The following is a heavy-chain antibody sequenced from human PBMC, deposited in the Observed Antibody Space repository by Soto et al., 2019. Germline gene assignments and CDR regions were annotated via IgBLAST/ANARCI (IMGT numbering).Heavy chain of an antibody. J-gene: IGHJ4*02. CDR3: AKGGSGPGGFDY. CDR1: GFTFSSYG. V-gene: IGHV3-30*18. D-gene: IGHD6-19*01. CDR2: ISYDGSNK. Sequence: GGSLRLSCAASGFTFSSYGMXWVRQAPGKGLEWVAVISYDGSNKYYADSVKGRFTISRDNSKNTLYLQMNSLRAEDTAVYYCAKGGSGPGGFDYWGQGTLVTVSS.